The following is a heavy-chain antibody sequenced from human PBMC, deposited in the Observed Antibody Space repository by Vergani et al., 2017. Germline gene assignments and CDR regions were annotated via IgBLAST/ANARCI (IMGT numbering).Heavy chain of an antibody. CDR2: IGSDSKTM. CDR1: EFHFNLYS. Sequence: HLVASGGALVQPGGSLRLSCLASEFHFNLYSMNWVRQAPGKGFEWISYIGSDSKTMYYADSVKGRFSISRDNDQLSIYLQMNSLKVEDTGVYYCAIKGGSFGGPGTLVTVSS. D-gene: IGHD3-16*01. CDR3: AIKGGSF. V-gene: IGHV3-48*04. J-gene: IGHJ4*01.